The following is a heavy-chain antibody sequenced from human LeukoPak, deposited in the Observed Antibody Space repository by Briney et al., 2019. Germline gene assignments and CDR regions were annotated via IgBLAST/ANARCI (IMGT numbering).Heavy chain of an antibody. CDR1: GGSISSYY. CDR3: ARALNHYSSGWYGVQH. Sequence: SETLSLTCTVSGGSISSYYWSWIRQPPGKGLEWIGYIYYSGSTNYNPSLKSRVTISVDTSKNQFSLKLSSVTAADTAVYYCARALNHYSSGWYGVQHWGQGTLVTVSS. CDR2: IYYSGST. V-gene: IGHV4-59*08. J-gene: IGHJ1*01. D-gene: IGHD6-19*01.